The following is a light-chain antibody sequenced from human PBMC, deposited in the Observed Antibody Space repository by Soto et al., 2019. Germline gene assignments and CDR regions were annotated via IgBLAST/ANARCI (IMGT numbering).Light chain of an antibody. CDR3: AAWDDRVSGLV. CDR1: DTNIGRNS. Sequence: QSVLTQPPSASGAPGQKVTISCSGSDTNIGRNSVYWFRQLPGTAPKLLIYSNSQRPSGVPDRFSGSRSGTSASLAISGLGSEDEADYSCAAWDDRVSGLVFGGGTKLTAL. V-gene: IGLV1-47*02. CDR2: SNS. J-gene: IGLJ2*01.